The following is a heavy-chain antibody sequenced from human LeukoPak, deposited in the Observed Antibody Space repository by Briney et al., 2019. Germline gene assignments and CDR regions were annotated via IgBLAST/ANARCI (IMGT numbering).Heavy chain of an antibody. V-gene: IGHV3-23*01. J-gene: IGHJ4*02. CDR2: ISISGGTT. CDR1: RFAFSSHA. CDR3: ANEIRPNDY. Sequence: GGSLRLSCTASRFAFSSHAMSWVRQAPGKGLEWVSSISISGGTTYYADSVKGRFTISRENSKSTLYLQMNSLRADDTAVYYCANEIRPNDYWGQGTLVTVSS. D-gene: IGHD4-17*01.